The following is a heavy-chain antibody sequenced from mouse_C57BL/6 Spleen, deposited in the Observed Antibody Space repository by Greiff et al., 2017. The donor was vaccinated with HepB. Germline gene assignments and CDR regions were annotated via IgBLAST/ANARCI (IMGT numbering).Heavy chain of an antibody. CDR1: GFTFSDYG. Sequence: DVKLVESGGGLVKPGGSLKLSCAASGFTFSDYGMHWVRQAPEKGLEWVAYISSGSSTIYYADTVKGRFTISRDNAKNTLFLQMTSLGSEDTAMYYCARNWDGYWGQGTTLTVSS. CDR2: ISSGSSTI. CDR3: ARNWDGY. V-gene: IGHV5-17*01. D-gene: IGHD4-1*01. J-gene: IGHJ2*01.